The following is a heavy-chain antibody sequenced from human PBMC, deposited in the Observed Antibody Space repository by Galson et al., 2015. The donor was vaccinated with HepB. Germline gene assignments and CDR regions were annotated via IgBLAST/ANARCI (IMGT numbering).Heavy chain of an antibody. D-gene: IGHD1-26*01. CDR2: ISSGSTVI. J-gene: IGHJ4*02. V-gene: IGHV3-48*02. CDR1: GFTFSSFS. CDR3: AKVQSGSYFYLDS. Sequence: RLSCAASGFTFSSFSMNWVRQAPGKGLEWVSYISSGSTVIYYADSVRGRFTISRDNAKSSLYLQMNSLRHEDTAMYYCAKVQSGSYFYLDSWGQGTLATVSS.